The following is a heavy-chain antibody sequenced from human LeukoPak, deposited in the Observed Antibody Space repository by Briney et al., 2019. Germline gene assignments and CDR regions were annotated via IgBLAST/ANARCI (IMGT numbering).Heavy chain of an antibody. CDR2: IYYSGST. D-gene: IGHD1-20*01. Sequence: SETLSLTCSVSGGSISSNTYFWGWIRQPPGKGLEWIGSIYYSGSTYYNPSLNSRVTISVDTSKNHFSLKLSSVSAAATAVYYCERHHRYNWNPNTLDYWGQGTLVTVSS. CDR3: ERHHRYNWNPNTLDY. V-gene: IGHV4-39*01. J-gene: IGHJ4*02. CDR1: GGSISSNTYF.